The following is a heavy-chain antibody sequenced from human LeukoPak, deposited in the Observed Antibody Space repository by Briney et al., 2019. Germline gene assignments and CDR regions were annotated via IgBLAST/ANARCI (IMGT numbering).Heavy chain of an antibody. CDR2: IYYNGRT. Sequence: SETLSLTCTVSGGSISSYYWSWFRQPPGKGLEWIGYIYYNGRTNYNPSLKSRVTISVDTSKNQFSLKLSSVTAADTAVYYCARVSSAGSLFDYWGQGTLVTVSS. V-gene: IGHV4-59*01. J-gene: IGHJ4*02. CDR1: GGSISSYY. D-gene: IGHD3-10*01. CDR3: ARVSSAGSLFDY.